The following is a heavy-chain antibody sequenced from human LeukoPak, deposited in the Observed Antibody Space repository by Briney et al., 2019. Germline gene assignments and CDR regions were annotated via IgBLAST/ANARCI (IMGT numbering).Heavy chain of an antibody. V-gene: IGHV3-48*03. Sequence: GGSRRLSCVASGFTFSSYEMNWVRQAPGKGLEWVSCISSSGSNVYYADSVKGRFTISRDNAKNSLYLQMNSLRAEDTAVYYCARESVAGSLDYWGQGTLVTVSS. CDR2: ISSSGSNV. CDR3: ARESVAGSLDY. J-gene: IGHJ4*02. CDR1: GFTFSSYE. D-gene: IGHD6-19*01.